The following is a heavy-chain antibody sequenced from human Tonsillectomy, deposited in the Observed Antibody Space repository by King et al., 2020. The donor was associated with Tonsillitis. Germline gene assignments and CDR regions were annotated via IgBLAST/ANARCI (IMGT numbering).Heavy chain of an antibody. CDR3: ARYVSGSFDY. CDR1: GGSISTRDHY. D-gene: IGHD1-26*01. CDR2: MDYSGTT. J-gene: IGHJ4*02. Sequence: LQLQESGPGVVKPSETLSLTCTVSGGSISTRDHYWAWIRQPPGKGLEWIGYMDYSGTTFYNPSLKSRITISAGTSENRFSLKLSSVTAADTAVYFCARYVSGSFDYWGQGVLVTVSS. V-gene: IGHV4-39*01.